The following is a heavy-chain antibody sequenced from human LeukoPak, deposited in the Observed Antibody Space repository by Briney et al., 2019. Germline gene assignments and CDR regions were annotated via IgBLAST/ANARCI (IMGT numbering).Heavy chain of an antibody. CDR1: GFTVSNNY. J-gene: IGHJ4*02. CDR3: ARDEVTTPRD. V-gene: IGHV3-53*01. Sequence: GGSLRLSCAASGFTVSNNYMTWVRQAPGKGLEWVSVIFSGGITYYADSVKGRFTVSRDTSKNTLYLHMNSLRAEDTAVYYCARDEVTTPRDWGQGTLVTVSS. D-gene: IGHD4-17*01. CDR2: IFSGGIT.